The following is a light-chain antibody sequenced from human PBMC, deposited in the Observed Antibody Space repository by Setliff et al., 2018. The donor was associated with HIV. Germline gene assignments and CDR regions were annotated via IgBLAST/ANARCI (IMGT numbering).Light chain of an antibody. Sequence: QSVLAQPASVSGSPGQSITISCTGTSSDIGDYSSVSWYQHHPGKAPKLIIFDVRNRPSGVSNRCSASKSGTTASLTISGLQAEDEADYYCSSYRRSVTPFVFGTGTKVTVL. CDR3: SSYRRSVTPFV. CDR2: DVR. CDR1: SSDIGDYSS. J-gene: IGLJ1*01. V-gene: IGLV2-14*03.